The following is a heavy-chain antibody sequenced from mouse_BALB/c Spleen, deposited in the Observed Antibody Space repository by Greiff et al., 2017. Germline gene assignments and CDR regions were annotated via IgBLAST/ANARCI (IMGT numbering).Heavy chain of an antibody. CDR1: GFSLTSYG. V-gene: IGHV2-5-1*01. CDR3: AKNLYGNYVSAMDY. D-gene: IGHD2-10*02. J-gene: IGHJ4*01. Sequence: VQRVESGPSLVQPSQSLSITCTVSGFSLTSYGVHWVRQSPGKGLEWLGVIWRGGSTDYNAAFMSRLSITKDNSKSQVFFKMNSLQADDTAIYYCAKNLYGNYVSAMDYWGQGTSVTVSS. CDR2: IWRGGST.